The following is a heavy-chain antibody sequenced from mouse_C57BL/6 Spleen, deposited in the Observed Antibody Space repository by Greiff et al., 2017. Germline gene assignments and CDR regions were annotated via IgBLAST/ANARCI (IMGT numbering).Heavy chain of an antibody. V-gene: IGHV1-15*01. CDR1: GYTFTDYE. Sequence: VQLQQSGAELVRPGASVTLSCKASGYTFTDYEMHWVKQTPVHGLEWIGAIDPETGGIAYSQKFKGKAILTADKSSSTAYMELRSLTSEDSAVYYCTRNPLPYPFAYWGQGTLVTVSA. CDR2: IDPETGGI. D-gene: IGHD2-10*01. J-gene: IGHJ3*01. CDR3: TRNPLPYPFAY.